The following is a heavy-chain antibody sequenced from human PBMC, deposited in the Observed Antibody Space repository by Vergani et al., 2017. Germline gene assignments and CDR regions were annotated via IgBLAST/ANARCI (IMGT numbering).Heavy chain of an antibody. J-gene: IGHJ1*01. V-gene: IGHV3-66*02. CDR3: ARERFDYGDYKLDS. D-gene: IGHD4-17*01. CDR1: GFTVSSYS. Sequence: EVQLVESGGGLVQPGGSLRLACAASGFTVSSYSVNWARPAPGTGLQWVSILYTPGTADYDESVKGRFTVASDDSKNVLYLQMTSLGAEDTASYFCARERFDYGDYKLDSWGQGTLVTVSS. CDR2: LYTPGTA.